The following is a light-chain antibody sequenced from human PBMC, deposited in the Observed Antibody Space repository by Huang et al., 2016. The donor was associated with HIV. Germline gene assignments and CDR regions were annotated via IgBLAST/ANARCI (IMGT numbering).Light chain of an antibody. J-gene: IGKJ3*01. CDR2: DTS. CDR1: QSVSSNH. CDR3: QHYGSSLLT. V-gene: IGKV3-20*01. Sequence: EIVLTQSPGTLSLSPGERATLSCRASQSVSSNHLVWYQQRPGQAPRLLIYDTSTRATGIPDRFSGSGSGTDFTLTISRLAPEDLAVYYCQHYGSSLLTFGPGTKVHIK.